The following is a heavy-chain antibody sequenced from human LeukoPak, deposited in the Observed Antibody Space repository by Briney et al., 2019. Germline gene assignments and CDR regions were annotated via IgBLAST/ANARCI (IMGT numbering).Heavy chain of an antibody. CDR2: IWYDGSNK. J-gene: IGHJ4*02. CDR3: ARDRGSSDY. V-gene: IGHV3-33*01. D-gene: IGHD2-2*01. Sequence: PGGSLRLSCAASGFTFSSYGMHWVRQAPGEGLEWVAVIWYDGSNKYYADSVEGRFTISRDNSKNTLYLQMNSLRAEDTAVYYCARDRGSSDYWGLGTLVTVSS. CDR1: GFTFSSYG.